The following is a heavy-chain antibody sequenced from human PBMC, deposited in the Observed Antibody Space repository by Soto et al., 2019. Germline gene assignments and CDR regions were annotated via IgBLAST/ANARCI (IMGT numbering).Heavy chain of an antibody. CDR2: IYDSGST. CDR1: GGSISSYC. D-gene: IGHD3-16*01. CDR3: ARGGRDAFIYYYHYGMDV. V-gene: IGHV4-59*01. J-gene: IGHJ6*02. Sequence: SETLSLTCTVSGGSISSYCWSWIRQPPGKGLEWIGFIYDSGSTNYNPSLESRVTISVDTSKIQFSLKLTSVTAADTAVYYCARGGRDAFIYYYHYGMDVWGQGTLVTVSS.